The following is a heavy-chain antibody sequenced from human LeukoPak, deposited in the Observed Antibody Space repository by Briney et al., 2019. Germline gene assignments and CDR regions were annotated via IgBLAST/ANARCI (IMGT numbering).Heavy chain of an antibody. CDR2: ISGSGGST. Sequence: GGSLRLSCAASGFTFSSYAMSWVRQAPGKGLEWVSAISGSGGSTYYADSVKGRFTISRDNSKNTLYLQMNSLRAEDTAVYYCAKVRFLEWLLVDVIPVYLDYWGQGTLVTVSS. V-gene: IGHV3-23*01. J-gene: IGHJ4*02. D-gene: IGHD3-3*01. CDR3: AKVRFLEWLLVDVIPVYLDY. CDR1: GFTFSSYA.